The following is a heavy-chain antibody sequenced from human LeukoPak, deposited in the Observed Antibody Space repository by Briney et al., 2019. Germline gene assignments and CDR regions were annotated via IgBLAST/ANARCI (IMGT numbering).Heavy chain of an antibody. D-gene: IGHD2-8*02. CDR1: GFTLSNYS. V-gene: IGHV3-23*01. J-gene: IGHJ4*02. CDR2: IFPSGGEI. CDR3: ATYRQVLLPFES. Sequence: PGGSLRLSCAVSGFTLSNYSMIWVRQPPGKGLEWVSSIFPSGGEIHYADSVRGRFTISRDNSKSTLSLQMNSLRAEDTAIYYCATYRQVLLPFESWGQGTLVTVSS.